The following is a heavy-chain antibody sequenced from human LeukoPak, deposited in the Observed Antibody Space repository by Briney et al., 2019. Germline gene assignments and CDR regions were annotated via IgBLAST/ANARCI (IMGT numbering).Heavy chain of an antibody. CDR2: IRGKAYGGTT. CDR1: GFTIGDYS. V-gene: IGHV3-49*04. J-gene: IGHJ5*02. D-gene: IGHD3-22*01. Sequence: GGSLRLSCTASGFTIGDYSMSWVRQAPGKGLEWVGFIRGKAYGGTTDYAASVKGRFTISRDDSKTIAYLQMNSLKTEDTAVYYCARDSSGSNWNWFDPWGQGTLVTVSS. CDR3: ARDSSGSNWNWFDP.